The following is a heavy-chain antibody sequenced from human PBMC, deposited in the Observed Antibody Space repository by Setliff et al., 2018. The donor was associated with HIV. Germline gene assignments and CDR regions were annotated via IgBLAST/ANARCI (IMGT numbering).Heavy chain of an antibody. D-gene: IGHD3-10*01. Sequence: PGGSLRLSCAASGFTFSSYEMNWVRQAPGKGLEWVSYISSSGTTIYYADSVKGRFTISRDNAKTSLYLHMNTLRAEDTAVYYWARHGPPRNYASGSYSGFYYYYGMEVWGQGTTVTVSS. CDR3: ARHGPPRNYASGSYSGFYYYYGMEV. CDR2: ISSSGTTI. J-gene: IGHJ6*02. CDR1: GFTFSSYE. V-gene: IGHV3-48*03.